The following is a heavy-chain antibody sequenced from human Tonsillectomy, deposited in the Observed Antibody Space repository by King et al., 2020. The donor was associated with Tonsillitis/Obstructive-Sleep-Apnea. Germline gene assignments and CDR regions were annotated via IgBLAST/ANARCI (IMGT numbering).Heavy chain of an antibody. D-gene: IGHD6-19*01. V-gene: IGHV4-59*01. CDR3: ARDKSSGWYGNDAFDI. CDR2: IYYSGST. Sequence: VQLQESGPGLVKPSETLSLTCTVSGGSISSYYWSWIRQPPGKGLEWVGYIYYSGSTNYNPSLKSRVTISVDTSKNQFSLKLSSVTAADTAVYYCARDKSSGWYGNDAFDIWGQGTMVTVSS. CDR1: GGSISSYY. J-gene: IGHJ3*02.